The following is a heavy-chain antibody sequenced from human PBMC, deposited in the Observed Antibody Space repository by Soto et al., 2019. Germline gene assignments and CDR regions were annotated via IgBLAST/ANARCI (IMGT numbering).Heavy chain of an antibody. CDR2: IFYSEIT. Sequence: PSETLCLTYAVSGGSISSSPYYWGWVRQPPGKGLEWIGTIFYSEITYYNPSLKSRISISVDTSKNQFSLRLNSVTAADTAVYYCTSGYSSSWSEGNDAFDIWGQGTMVTVSS. J-gene: IGHJ3*02. CDR3: TSGYSSSWSEGNDAFDI. CDR1: GGSISSSPYY. D-gene: IGHD6-13*01. V-gene: IGHV4-39*01.